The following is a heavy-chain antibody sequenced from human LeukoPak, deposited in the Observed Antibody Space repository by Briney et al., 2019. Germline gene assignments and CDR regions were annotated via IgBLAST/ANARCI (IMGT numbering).Heavy chain of an antibody. V-gene: IGHV1-8*01. CDR1: GYTFTSYD. CDR3: ARSQGGNYYYYYMDV. J-gene: IGHJ6*03. Sequence: ASVKVSCKASGYTFTSYDINWVRQATGQGLEWMGWMNPNSGNTGYAQKFQGRVTITRNTSISTAYMELSSLRSEDTAVYYCARSQGGNYYYYYMDVWGKGTTVTVSS. D-gene: IGHD2-15*01. CDR2: MNPNSGNT.